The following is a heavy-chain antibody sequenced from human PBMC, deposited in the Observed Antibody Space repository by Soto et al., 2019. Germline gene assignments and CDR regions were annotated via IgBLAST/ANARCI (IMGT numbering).Heavy chain of an antibody. D-gene: IGHD6-19*01. J-gene: IGHJ4*02. Sequence: EVQLVESGGGLVQPGGSLRLSCVASGFTFSSFWMTWVRQAPGKGLEWVANIKQDGSEKYYVDSVKGRFTISGDNAKNSLHLQMNIRRAEDTAVYYCARTGRVAGAGENDSWGQGTLVTVSS. CDR3: ARTGRVAGAGENDS. V-gene: IGHV3-7*01. CDR1: GFTFSSFW. CDR2: IKQDGSEK.